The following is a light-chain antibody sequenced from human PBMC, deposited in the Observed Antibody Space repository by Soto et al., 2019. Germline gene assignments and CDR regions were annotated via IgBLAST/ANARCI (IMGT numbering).Light chain of an antibody. CDR2: GAS. V-gene: IGKV3-15*01. CDR3: QQYNKWPPWT. CDR1: QSVSSN. Sequence: ERVMTQSPATLSVSPGERATLSCRASQSVSSNLAWYQQKPGQAPRLLIYGASTRSTGIPARISGSGSGTEFTLTISSLQAEDFAVYYCQQYNKWPPWTFGQGNKVEIK. J-gene: IGKJ1*01.